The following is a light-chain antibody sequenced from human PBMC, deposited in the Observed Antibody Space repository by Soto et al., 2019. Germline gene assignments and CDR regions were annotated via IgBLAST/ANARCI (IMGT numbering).Light chain of an antibody. CDR3: SPYTGSRTLYV. J-gene: IGLJ1*01. CDR1: SSDVGNYIY. Sequence: QSVLTQPASVSGSPGQSITISCTGASSDVGNYIYVSWYQQHPGKAPKLIIYDVTDRPSGVSNRFSGSKSGNTASLTIYGLQAEDEADYYCSPYTGSRTLYVLGTGTKVTV. CDR2: DVT. V-gene: IGLV2-14*01.